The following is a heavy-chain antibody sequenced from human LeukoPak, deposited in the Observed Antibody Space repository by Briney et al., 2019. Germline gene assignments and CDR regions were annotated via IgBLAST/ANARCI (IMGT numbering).Heavy chain of an antibody. D-gene: IGHD1-26*01. Sequence: PGGSLRLSCAASGFTFNNYWMHWVRQAPGKGLVWVSRINKDGSSTNYADSVEGRFTISRDNAKNTLYLQMNSLRAEDTAVYYCALLSGSYRWGDDFDIWGQGTLVTVSS. CDR3: ALLSGSYRWGDDFDI. V-gene: IGHV3-74*01. CDR1: GFTFNNYW. J-gene: IGHJ3*02. CDR2: INKDGSST.